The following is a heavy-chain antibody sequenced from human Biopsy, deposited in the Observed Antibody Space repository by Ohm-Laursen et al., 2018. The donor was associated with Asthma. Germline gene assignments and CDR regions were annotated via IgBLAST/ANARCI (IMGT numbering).Heavy chain of an antibody. D-gene: IGHD1-26*01. CDR2: IYSGGTS. CDR1: GFAVSRDH. V-gene: IGHV3-66*01. CDR3: ARIGPEWELPGREYSLHH. J-gene: IGHJ1*01. Sequence: SLRLSCSASGFAVSRDHMFWVRQAPGKGLEWVSVIYSGGTSHTADSVRGRFTTSRDNARNSVYLQMNSLRAEGTALYYCARIGPEWELPGREYSLHHWGEGTLVTVSS.